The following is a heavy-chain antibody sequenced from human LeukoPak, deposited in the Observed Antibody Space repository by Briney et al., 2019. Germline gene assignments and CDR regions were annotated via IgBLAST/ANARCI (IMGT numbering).Heavy chain of an antibody. CDR2: INPNSGGT. CDR3: ARSPYRCSSTSCPNDAFDI. J-gene: IGHJ3*02. D-gene: IGHD2-2*01. V-gene: IGHV1-2*02. CDR1: GYTFTGYY. Sequence: ASVKVSCKASGYTFTGYYMHWVRQAPGQGLEWMGWINPNSGGTNYAQKFQGRVTMTRDTSISTAYMELSRLRFDDTAVYYCARSPYRCSSTSCPNDAFDIWGQGTMVTVSS.